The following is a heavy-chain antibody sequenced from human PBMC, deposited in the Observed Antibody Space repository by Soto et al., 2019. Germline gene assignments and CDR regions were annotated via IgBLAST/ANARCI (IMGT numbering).Heavy chain of an antibody. Sequence: QVQLQQWGAGLLKPSETLSLTCAVYGGSFSGYYWSWIRQPPGKGLEWIGEINHSGSTNYNPSLKSRVTISVDTSKNQFSLKQSSVTAADTAVYYCARLSGTATLTLQNRFDPWGQGTLVTVSS. CDR1: GGSFSGYY. J-gene: IGHJ5*02. CDR3: ARLSGTATLTLQNRFDP. D-gene: IGHD2-15*01. V-gene: IGHV4-34*01. CDR2: INHSGST.